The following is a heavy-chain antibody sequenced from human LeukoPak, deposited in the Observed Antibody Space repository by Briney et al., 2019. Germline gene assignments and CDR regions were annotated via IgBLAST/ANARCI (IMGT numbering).Heavy chain of an antibody. CDR2: IYPDDSDT. V-gene: IGHV5-51*01. D-gene: IGHD1-26*01. J-gene: IGHJ4*02. CDR1: GYTFTTYW. CDR3: ASGIVGATFDY. Sequence: KLGESLKISCRGSGYTFTTYWIAWVRQMPGKGLELMGIIYPDDSDTRYRPPFQGQVTISADKSISTAYLQWSSLKASDTAMYYCASGIVGATFDYWGQGTLVTVSS.